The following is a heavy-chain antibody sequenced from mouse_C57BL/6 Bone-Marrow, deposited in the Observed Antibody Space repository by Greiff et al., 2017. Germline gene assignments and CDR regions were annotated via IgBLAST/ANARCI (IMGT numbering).Heavy chain of an antibody. CDR3: ARTTGLRRYFDY. CDR2: IDPSDSYT. D-gene: IGHD2-4*01. J-gene: IGHJ2*01. V-gene: IGHV1-69*01. Sequence: QVQLQQPGAELVMPGASVKLSCKASGYTFTSYWMHWVKQRPGQGLEWIGEIDPSDSYTNYNQKFKGKSTLTVDKSSSTAYMQLSSLTSEYSAVYYCARTTGLRRYFDYWGQGTTLTVSS. CDR1: GYTFTSYW.